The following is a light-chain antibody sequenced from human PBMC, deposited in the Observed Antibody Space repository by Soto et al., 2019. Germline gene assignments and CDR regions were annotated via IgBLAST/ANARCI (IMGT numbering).Light chain of an antibody. CDR2: EVS. V-gene: IGLV2-23*02. CDR3: CSYAGSSTVV. Sequence: QSALTQPASVSGSPGQSITISCTGTSSDVGSYNLVSWYQQHPGKAPKLMIYEVSKRPSEVSNRFSGSKSGNTASLTISGLQAEDEADYYCCSYAGSSTVVFGGGTKLTVL. CDR1: SSDVGSYNL. J-gene: IGLJ2*01.